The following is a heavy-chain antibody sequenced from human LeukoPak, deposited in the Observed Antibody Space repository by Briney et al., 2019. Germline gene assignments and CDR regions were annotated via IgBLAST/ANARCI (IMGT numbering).Heavy chain of an antibody. CDR3: ARDYYDSSGYHLLGY. J-gene: IGHJ4*02. D-gene: IGHD3-22*01. V-gene: IGHV4-31*03. CDR2: IYYSGST. Sequence: PSQTLSLTCTVSGGSLSSGGYYWGWIRQHPGKGLEWIGYIYYSGSTYYNPSLKSRVTISVDTSKNQFSLKLSSVTAADTAVYYCARDYYDSSGYHLLGYWGQGTLVTVSS. CDR1: GGSLSSGGYY.